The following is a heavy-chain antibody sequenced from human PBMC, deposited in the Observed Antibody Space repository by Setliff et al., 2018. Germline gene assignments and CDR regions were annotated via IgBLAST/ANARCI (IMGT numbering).Heavy chain of an antibody. V-gene: IGHV3-21*04. J-gene: IGHJ5*02. Sequence: PGVSLRLSCAASGFAFSSYSVNWVRQAPGKGLECVSSISAGTTYIYYADSVKGRFTISRDNAKNSLYLEMNSLRAEDTAVYYCAKNGFGVVALGVNNWFDPWGQGTLVTVSS. CDR1: GFAFSSYS. CDR2: ISAGTTYI. D-gene: IGHD3-10*01. CDR3: AKNGFGVVALGVNNWFDP.